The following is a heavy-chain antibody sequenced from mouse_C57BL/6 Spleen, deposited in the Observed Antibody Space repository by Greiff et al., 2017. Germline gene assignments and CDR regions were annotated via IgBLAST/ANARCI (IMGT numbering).Heavy chain of an antibody. CDR1: GYTFTSSW. D-gene: IGHD1-1*01. V-gene: IGHV1-61*01. CDR2: IYPSDSET. CDR3: ARSNYGSSFDY. Sequence: QVQLQQPGAELVRPGSSVKLSCKASGYTFTSSWMDWVKQRPGQGLEWIGNIYPSDSETHYNQKFKDKATLTVDKSSSTAYMQLSSLTSEDSAVYYCARSNYGSSFDYWGQGTTLTVSS. J-gene: IGHJ2*01.